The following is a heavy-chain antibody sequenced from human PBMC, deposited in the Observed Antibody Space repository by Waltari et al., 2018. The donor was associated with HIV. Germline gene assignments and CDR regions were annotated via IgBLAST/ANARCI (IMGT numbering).Heavy chain of an antibody. D-gene: IGHD5-18*01. CDR2: ISWNSGTI. CDR3: AKGVTQGYYYGMDV. CDR1: DFPFVDHA. V-gene: IGHV3-9*01. J-gene: IGHJ6*02. Sequence: ELQLWQSGGALVQTGGPWGHSCEDSDFPFVDHAWHWVRQAPGKGLEWVSGISWNSGTIAYADSVKGRFTISRDNAKNSLYLQMNSLRAEDTALYYCAKGVTQGYYYGMDVWGQGTTVTVSS.